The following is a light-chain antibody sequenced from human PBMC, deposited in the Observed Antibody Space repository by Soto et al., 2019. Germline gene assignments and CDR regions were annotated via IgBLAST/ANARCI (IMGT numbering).Light chain of an antibody. CDR2: EVS. V-gene: IGLV2-8*01. CDR3: SSYAGSNYYV. Sequence: QSALTQPPSASGSPGQSVTISCTGTSSDVGGYNYVSWYQQHPGKAPKLMIYEVSKRPSGVPARFSGSKSGNTASLTVSGLQAEDEADYYCSSYAGSNYYVFGTGTKLTVL. J-gene: IGLJ1*01. CDR1: SSDVGGYNY.